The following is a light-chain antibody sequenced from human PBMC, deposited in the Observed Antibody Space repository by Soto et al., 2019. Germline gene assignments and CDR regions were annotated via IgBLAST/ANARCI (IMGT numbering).Light chain of an antibody. V-gene: IGKV3-15*01. Sequence: EKVMTQSPATLSVSPGERATLSCRASQSVSRNVAWYQQKPGQAPRLLIYDASTRATGIPARFSGSGSGADFTLTISSLQSEDFAVYYCQQYKSWPTFGQGTKV. CDR1: QSVSRN. J-gene: IGKJ1*01. CDR2: DAS. CDR3: QQYKSWPT.